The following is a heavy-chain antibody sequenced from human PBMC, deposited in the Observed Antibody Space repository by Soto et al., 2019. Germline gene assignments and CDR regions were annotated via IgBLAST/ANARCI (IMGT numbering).Heavy chain of an antibody. V-gene: IGHV3-15*07. CDR3: ATEGTMIIVVINAMDV. CDR1: VFTFSNAW. J-gene: IGHJ6*02. CDR2: IKSKTDGGTT. Sequence: GGSLRLSCAASVFTFSNAWMNWVRQAPGKGLEWVGRIKSKTDGGTTDYAAPVKGRFTISRDDSKNTLYLQMNSLKTEDTAVYYCATEGTMIIVVINAMDVWGQGTTVTVSS. D-gene: IGHD3-22*01.